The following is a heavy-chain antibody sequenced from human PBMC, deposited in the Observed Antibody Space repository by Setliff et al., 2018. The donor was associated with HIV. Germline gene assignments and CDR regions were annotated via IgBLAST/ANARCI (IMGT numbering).Heavy chain of an antibody. D-gene: IGHD3-22*01. CDR3: ARVYYYDSSGCLY. V-gene: IGHV3-21*01. CDR2: ISSGSSYI. J-gene: IGHJ4*02. Sequence: GGSLRLSCAASGFTFSSYSMNWVRQAPGKGLEWVSSISSGSSYIYYADSVKGRFTISRDNAKNSLYLQMNSLRAEDTAVYYCARVYYYDSSGCLYWGQGTLVTVSS. CDR1: GFTFSSYS.